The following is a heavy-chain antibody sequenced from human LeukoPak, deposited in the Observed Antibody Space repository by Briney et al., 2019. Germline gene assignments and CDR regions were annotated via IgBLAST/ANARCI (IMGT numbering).Heavy chain of an antibody. CDR2: ISAYNGNT. Sequence: ASVKVSCKASGYTFTSYGISWVRQAPGQGLEWMGWISAYNGNTNYAQKLQGRVTMTTHTSTSTAYMELRSLRSDDTAVYYCARDWRHCSGGSCYSAAPYYFDYWGQGTLVTVSS. V-gene: IGHV1-18*01. CDR1: GYTFTSYG. D-gene: IGHD2-15*01. J-gene: IGHJ4*02. CDR3: ARDWRHCSGGSCYSAAPYYFDY.